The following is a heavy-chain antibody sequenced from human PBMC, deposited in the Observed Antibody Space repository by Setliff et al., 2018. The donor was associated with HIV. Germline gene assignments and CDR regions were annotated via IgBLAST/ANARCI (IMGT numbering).Heavy chain of an antibody. V-gene: IGHV4-59*11. CDR1: GGSIRNHY. D-gene: IGHD3-3*01. Sequence: SETLSLTCTVSGGSIRNHYWSWVRQAPGKGLEWIGNVYFTGTPTRRLSEYNPHRENPTRGTTDYNPSLRSRVTISLDVSKSQFYLRLTSVTAADTAVYFCSRDVAPPVAGDLWSGGAYWGRGTLVTVSS. CDR2: VYFTGTPTRRLSEYNPHRENPTRGTT. J-gene: IGHJ4*02. CDR3: SRDVAPPVAGDLWSGGAY.